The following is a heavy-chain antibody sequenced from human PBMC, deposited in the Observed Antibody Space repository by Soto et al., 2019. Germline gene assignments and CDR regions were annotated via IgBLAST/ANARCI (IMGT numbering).Heavy chain of an antibody. Sequence: QITLKESGPTLVKPTQTLTLTCTFSGFSLSTIGVGVGWIRQPPGKALEWLALIYWDDDKRYSPSLKSRLTLTKNTSKNQVVLTMTNMDPVDTATYYCVQSRCGGDCLQSYSSHSYYGLDVWGQGTTVTVSS. J-gene: IGHJ6*02. V-gene: IGHV2-5*02. CDR2: IYWDDDK. D-gene: IGHD2-21*02. CDR1: GFSLSTIGVG. CDR3: VQSRCGGDCLQSYSSHSYYGLDV.